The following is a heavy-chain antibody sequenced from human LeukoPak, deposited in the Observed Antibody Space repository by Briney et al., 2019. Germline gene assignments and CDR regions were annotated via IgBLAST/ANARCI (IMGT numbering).Heavy chain of an antibody. CDR3: AKLLLYCGGDCYPDDAFDI. CDR1: GFTFSSYA. D-gene: IGHD2-21*02. CDR2: ISGSGGST. J-gene: IGHJ3*02. V-gene: IGHV3-23*01. Sequence: PGGSLRLSCAASGFTFSSYAMSWVRQAPGKGLEWVSAISGSGGSTCYADSVKGRFTISRDNSKNTLYLQMNSLRAEDTAVYYCAKLLLYCGGDCYPDDAFDIWGQGTMVIVSS.